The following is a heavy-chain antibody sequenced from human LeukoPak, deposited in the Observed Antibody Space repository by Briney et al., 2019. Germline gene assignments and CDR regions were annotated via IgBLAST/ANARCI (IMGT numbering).Heavy chain of an antibody. CDR3: ARGNYEIDY. J-gene: IGHJ4*02. CDR2: ISVSGST. Sequence: PSETLSLTCTVSGDSISSYYWSWIRQPAGKGLEWIGRISVSGSTNYNPSLKSRVTMSVDTSKIQLSLKLSSVTAADTAVYYCARGNYEIDYWGQGTLVTVSS. CDR1: GDSISSYY. D-gene: IGHD3-3*01. V-gene: IGHV4-4*07.